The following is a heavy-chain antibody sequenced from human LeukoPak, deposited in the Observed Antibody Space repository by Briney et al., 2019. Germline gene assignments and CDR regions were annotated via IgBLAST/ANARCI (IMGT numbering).Heavy chain of an antibody. CDR1: GYTFTGYY. J-gene: IGHJ4*02. D-gene: IGHD2-15*01. CDR3: ARAEQLGYCSGGSCYSFAY. Sequence: ASVKVSCKASGYTFTGYYMHWVRQAPGQGLEWMGWINPNSGGTNYAQKFQGRVTMTRDTSISTAYMELSRLRSDDTAVYYCARAEQLGYCSGGSCYSFAYWGQGTLVTVSS. CDR2: INPNSGGT. V-gene: IGHV1-2*02.